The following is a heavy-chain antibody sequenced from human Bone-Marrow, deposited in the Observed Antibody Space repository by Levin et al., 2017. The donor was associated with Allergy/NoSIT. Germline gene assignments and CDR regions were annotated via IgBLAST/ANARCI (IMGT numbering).Heavy chain of an antibody. D-gene: IGHD6-19*01. V-gene: IGHV3-15*01. J-gene: IGHJ6*02. Sequence: GGSLRLSCAASGFTFSNAWMSWVRQAPGKGLEWVGRIKSKTDGGTTDYAAPVKGRFTISRDDSKNTLYLQMNSLKTEDTAVYYCTTTREAVAGTKSYYYYYGMDVWGQGTTVTVSS. CDR3: TTTREAVAGTKSYYYYYGMDV. CDR2: IKSKTDGGTT. CDR1: GFTFSNAW.